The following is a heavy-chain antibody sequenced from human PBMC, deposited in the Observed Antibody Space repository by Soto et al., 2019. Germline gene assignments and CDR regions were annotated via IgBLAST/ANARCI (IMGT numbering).Heavy chain of an antibody. CDR1: GYTFTSYG. V-gene: IGHV1-18*01. CDR3: ARVLMGFGETYYYYYYGMGV. D-gene: IGHD3-10*01. J-gene: IGHJ6*02. CDR2: ISAYNGDT. Sequence: ASVKVSFKASGYTFTSYGISWVRQAPGQGLEWMGWISAYNGDTNYAQKLQGRVTMTTDTSTSTAYMGLRSLRSDDTAVYYCARVLMGFGETYYYYYYGMGVWGQGTTVTVSS.